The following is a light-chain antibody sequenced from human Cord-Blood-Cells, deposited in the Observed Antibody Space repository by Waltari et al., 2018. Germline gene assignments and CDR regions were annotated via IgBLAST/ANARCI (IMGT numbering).Light chain of an antibody. CDR3: QQYYSTPWT. Sequence: DIVMTQSPDSLAVSLGERATTNCKSSQSILYRSNNKTYLAWYQQKPGQPPKLLIYWASTRASGVPDRFSGSGSGTDFTLTISSLQAEDVAVYYCQQYYSTPWTFGQGTKVEIK. V-gene: IGKV4-1*01. CDR1: QSILYRSNNKTY. CDR2: WAS. J-gene: IGKJ1*01.